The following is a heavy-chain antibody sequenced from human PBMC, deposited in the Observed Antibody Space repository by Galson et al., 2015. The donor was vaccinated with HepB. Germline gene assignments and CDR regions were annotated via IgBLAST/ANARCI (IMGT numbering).Heavy chain of an antibody. CDR3: ARLVMIVGSDAFDI. CDR1: GYTFTSYG. D-gene: IGHD3-22*01. J-gene: IGHJ3*02. V-gene: IGHV1-18*04. CDR2: ISAYNGNT. Sequence: SVKVSCKASGYTFTSYGISWVRQAPGQGLEWMGWISAYNGNTNYAQKFQGRVTITADKSTSTAYMELSSLRSEDTAVYYCARLVMIVGSDAFDIWGQGTMVTVSS.